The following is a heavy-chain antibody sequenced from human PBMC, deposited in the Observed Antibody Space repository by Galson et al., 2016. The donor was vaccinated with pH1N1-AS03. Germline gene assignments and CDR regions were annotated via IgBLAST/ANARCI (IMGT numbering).Heavy chain of an antibody. CDR3: VRDFRWGGNSGY. J-gene: IGHJ4*02. D-gene: IGHD4-23*01. CDR2: IYSGGTT. Sequence: SLRLSCAASGFTFSRYGMHWVRQAPGKGLEWVSIIYSGGTTYYADSVKGRFIVSRDNSKNTLYLQMNSLRAEDTAVYYCVRDFRWGGNSGYWGQGTLVTVPS. CDR1: GFTFSRYG. V-gene: IGHV3-66*01.